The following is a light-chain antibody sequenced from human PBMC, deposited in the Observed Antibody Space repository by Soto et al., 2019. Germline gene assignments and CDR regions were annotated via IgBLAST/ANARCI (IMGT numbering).Light chain of an antibody. CDR2: KAS. J-gene: IGKJ1*01. V-gene: IGKV1-5*03. CDR1: QSISSW. CDR3: QQYNSYST. Sequence: DIQMTQSPSTLSASVGDRVTITCRASQSISSWWAWYQQKPGKAPKLLIYKASSLESGVPSRFSGSESGTAFTLTINSLQPDDFATYYCQQYNSYSTFGQGKKVEIK.